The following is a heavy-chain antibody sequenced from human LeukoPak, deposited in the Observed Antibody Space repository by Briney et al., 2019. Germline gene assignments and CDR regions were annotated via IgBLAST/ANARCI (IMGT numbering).Heavy chain of an antibody. CDR2: ISWNSGSI. CDR1: GFTFDDYA. Sequence: PGRSLRLSCAASGFTFDDYAMHWVRQAPGKGLEWVSGISWNSGSIGYADSVKGRFTISRDNAKNSLYLQMNSLRAEDTALYYCAKITIFGVALGAFDIWGQGTMVTVSS. V-gene: IGHV3-9*01. J-gene: IGHJ3*02. CDR3: AKITIFGVALGAFDI. D-gene: IGHD3-3*01.